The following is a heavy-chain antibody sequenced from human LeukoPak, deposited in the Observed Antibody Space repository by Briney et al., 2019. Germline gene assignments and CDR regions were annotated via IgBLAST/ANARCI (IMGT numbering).Heavy chain of an antibody. D-gene: IGHD1-1*01. Sequence: QPGGSLRLSCAASGFTFSSYEMNWVRQAPGKGLEWVSYISSSGSTIYYADSVKGRFTISRDNAKNSLYLQMNSLRAEDTALYYCARNNWNDNVDWFDPWGQGTLVTVSS. CDR2: ISSSGSTI. CDR3: ARNNWNDNVDWFDP. J-gene: IGHJ5*02. V-gene: IGHV3-48*03. CDR1: GFTFSSYE.